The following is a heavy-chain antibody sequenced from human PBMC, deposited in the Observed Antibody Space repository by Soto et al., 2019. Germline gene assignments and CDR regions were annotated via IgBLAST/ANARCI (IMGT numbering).Heavy chain of an antibody. CDR1: GYTFTRFA. V-gene: IGHV1-3*01. CDR3: AYSSGPLTLDY. J-gene: IGHJ4*02. Sequence: GASVKDSCKASGYTFTRFAMHWVRQAPGQRPEWMGWINVGNGNTKYSQKFQDRVTITRDTSASTVYMDLSSLRSEDTAVYYCAYSSGPLTLDYWGQGTLVTVSS. D-gene: IGHD3-22*01. CDR2: INVGNGNT.